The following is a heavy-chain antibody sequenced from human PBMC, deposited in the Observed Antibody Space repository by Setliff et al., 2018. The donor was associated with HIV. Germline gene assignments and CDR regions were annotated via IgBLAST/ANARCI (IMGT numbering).Heavy chain of an antibody. CDR3: ARDDREGRPYYQESSGFSPDAFDI. CDR2: NNDDNGDT. CDR1: GYSFTGYW. V-gene: IGHV1-3*01. D-gene: IGHD3-22*01. J-gene: IGHJ3*02. Sequence: ASVKVSCKASGYSFTGYWMHWVRQAPGQRLEWMGWNNDDNGDTKYSQKFQGRVTITRDTSASTAYMELSSLTSEDTAVYYCARDDREGRPYYQESSGFSPDAFDIWGQGTMVTVSS.